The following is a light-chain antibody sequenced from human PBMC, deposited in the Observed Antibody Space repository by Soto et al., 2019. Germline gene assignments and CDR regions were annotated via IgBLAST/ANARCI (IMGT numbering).Light chain of an antibody. Sequence: QSALTQPRSVSGSPGQSVTISCTGTNSDVGGFNYVSWYQHHPGKAPKVLTYEVSKRPSGVPDRFSGSRSGNTASLTVSGLQAEDEADYYCSSYAGRNTWVFGGGTKLTVL. CDR2: EVS. CDR1: NSDVGGFNY. J-gene: IGLJ3*02. CDR3: SSYAGRNTWV. V-gene: IGLV2-8*01.